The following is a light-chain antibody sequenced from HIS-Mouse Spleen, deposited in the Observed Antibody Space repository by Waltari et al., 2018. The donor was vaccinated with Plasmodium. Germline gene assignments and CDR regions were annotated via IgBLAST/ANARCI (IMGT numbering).Light chain of an antibody. J-gene: IGLJ1*01. V-gene: IGLV2-23*01. CDR3: CSYAGSSTYV. Sequence: QSALTQPASVSVSPGPSITIPCTGTSSAVGSYKLVSWYQQHPGKAPNPRIYEGSKRPSGVANRFSGSKSGNTASLTISGLQAEDEADYYCCSYAGSSTYVFGTGTKVTVL. CDR1: SSAVGSYKL. CDR2: EGS.